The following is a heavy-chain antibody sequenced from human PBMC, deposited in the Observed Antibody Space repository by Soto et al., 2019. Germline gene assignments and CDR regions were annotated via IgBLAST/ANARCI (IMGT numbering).Heavy chain of an antibody. CDR2: YHSGGST. CDR1: GVSLNTADTW. V-gene: IGHV4-30-4*01. J-gene: IGHJ6*02. CDR3: VRSRQMESGNDYGLDV. D-gene: IGHD1-1*01. Sequence: QVQLQESGSGLVKPSQSLSLTCTVSGVSLNTADTWWSWIRQSPGKGLEFIGYYHSGGSTYYDASVRSQVIISADTSNSQFSLKLRSVTVADTAVYFCVRSRQMESGNDYGLDVWGQGTTVTVSS.